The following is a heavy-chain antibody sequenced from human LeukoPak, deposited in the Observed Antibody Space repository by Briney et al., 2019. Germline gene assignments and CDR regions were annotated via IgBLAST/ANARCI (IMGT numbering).Heavy chain of an antibody. V-gene: IGHV4-28*05. J-gene: IGHJ4*02. Sequence: SETLSLTCAVSGYSISSSNYWAWIRQPPGKGLEWIGHIYYSGGIYYNPSLKSRVTISVDTSKNQFSLKLSSVTAADTAVYYCARGWEAAAGFDYWGQGTLVTVSS. CDR2: IYYSGGI. CDR1: GYSISSSNY. CDR3: ARGWEAAAGFDY. D-gene: IGHD6-13*01.